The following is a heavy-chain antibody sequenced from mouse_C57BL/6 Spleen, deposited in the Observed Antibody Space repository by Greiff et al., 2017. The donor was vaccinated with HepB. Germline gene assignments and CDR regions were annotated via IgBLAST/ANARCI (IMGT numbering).Heavy chain of an antibody. Sequence: QVQLKQPGAELVKPGASVKMSCKASGYTFTSYWITWVKQRPGQGLEWIGDIYPGSGSTNYNEKFKSKATLTVDTSSSTAYMQLSSLTSEDSAVYYCARNWVPYYAMDYWGQGTSVTVSS. CDR1: GYTFTSYW. D-gene: IGHD4-1*01. CDR3: ARNWVPYYAMDY. J-gene: IGHJ4*01. CDR2: IYPGSGST. V-gene: IGHV1-55*01.